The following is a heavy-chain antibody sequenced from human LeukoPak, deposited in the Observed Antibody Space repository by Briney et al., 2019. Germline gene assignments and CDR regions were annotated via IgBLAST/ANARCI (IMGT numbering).Heavy chain of an antibody. V-gene: IGHV3-7*03. Sequence: GSLRLSCAASGFTFSRYWMNWARPAPGKGLEWVASINHNGNVNYYVDSVKGRFTISRDNAKNSLYLQMSNLRAEDTAVYFCARGGGLDVWGQGATVTVSS. CDR1: GFTFSRYW. CDR2: INHNGNVN. J-gene: IGHJ6*02. CDR3: ARGGGLDV. D-gene: IGHD3-16*01.